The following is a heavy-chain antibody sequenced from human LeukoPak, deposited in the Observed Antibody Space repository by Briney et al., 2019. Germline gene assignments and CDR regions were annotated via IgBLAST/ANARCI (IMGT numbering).Heavy chain of an antibody. CDR3: ARDQTTGRYYYYYMDV. V-gene: IGHV1-69*06. D-gene: IGHD4-17*01. CDR1: GGTFSSHA. CDR2: IIPIFGTA. J-gene: IGHJ6*03. Sequence: ASVKVSCKASGGTFSSHAISWVRQAPGQGLEWMGGIIPIFGTANYAQKFQGRVTITADKSTSTAYMELSSLRSEDTAVYYCARDQTTGRYYYYYMDVWGKGTTVTVSS.